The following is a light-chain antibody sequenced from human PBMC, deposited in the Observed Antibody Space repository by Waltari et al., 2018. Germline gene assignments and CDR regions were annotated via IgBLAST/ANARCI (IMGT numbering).Light chain of an antibody. Sequence: SYELTQPPSVSVSPGQTASITCSGDKLGDKYVCWYQQKPGQSPLLVIYQDTKRPSGIPGRFSGSNSGNTATLTISGTQAMDEADYYCQAWDSSTAVFGGWTKLTVL. J-gene: IGLJ2*01. V-gene: IGLV3-1*01. CDR2: QDT. CDR3: QAWDSSTAV. CDR1: KLGDKY.